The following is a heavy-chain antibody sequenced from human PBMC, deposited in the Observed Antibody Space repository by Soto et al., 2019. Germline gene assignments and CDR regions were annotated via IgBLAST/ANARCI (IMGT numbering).Heavy chain of an antibody. CDR3: ARHLGIAAAEYFDY. D-gene: IGHD6-13*01. V-gene: IGHV3-11*01. CDR1: GCTFSDYY. J-gene: IGHJ4*02. Sequence: GWLRLACASSGCTFSDYYMSWIRQAPGKGLEWVSYISSSGSTIYYADSVKVRFTISRDNAKNSLYLQMNSLRAEDTDVYYCARHLGIAAAEYFDYWGQGTLVTVSS. CDR2: ISSSGSTI.